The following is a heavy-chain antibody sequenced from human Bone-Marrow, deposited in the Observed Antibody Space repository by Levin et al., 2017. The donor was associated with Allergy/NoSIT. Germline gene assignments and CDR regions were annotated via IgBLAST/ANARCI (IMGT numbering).Heavy chain of an antibody. J-gene: IGHJ4*02. CDR2: ISHNGINK. CDR1: GFTFSEYG. D-gene: IGHD3-16*01. V-gene: IGHV3-30*03. CDR3: AASLKGVVHAGNFGGFNY. Sequence: GESLKISCEGSGFTFSEYGMHWVRQAPGKGLEWLAFISHNGINKFYGVFVKGRFTILRDNSKNTLYLHMNSLRHEDTAVYCCAASLKGVVHAGNFGGFNYWGEGGLVAVSS.